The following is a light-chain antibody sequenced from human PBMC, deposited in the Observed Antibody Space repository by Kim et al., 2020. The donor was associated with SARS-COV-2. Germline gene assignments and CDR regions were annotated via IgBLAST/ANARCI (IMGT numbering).Light chain of an antibody. J-gene: IGLJ2*01. CDR3: SALDSSLSVV. CDR1: SNIVGNQG. CDR2: RNN. Sequence: LRQTGRLTCTGNSNIVGNQGAAWLQQHQGHPPKLLSYRNNNRPSGISERFSASRSGNTASLTITGLQPEDEADYYCSALDSSLSVVFGGGTQLTVL. V-gene: IGLV10-54*02.